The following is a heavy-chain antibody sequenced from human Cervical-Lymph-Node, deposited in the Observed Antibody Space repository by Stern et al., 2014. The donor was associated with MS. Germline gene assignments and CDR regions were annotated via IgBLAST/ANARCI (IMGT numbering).Heavy chain of an antibody. CDR1: GYTFTTYG. D-gene: IGHD2-8*01. J-gene: IGHJ4*02. Sequence: QVQLVESGTEVKKPGASVLVSCKASGYTFTTYGITWVRQAPGQGLEWMGWISADSGNTKYAQKFQARVTMTRDTTTGTAYMEVRSLRSEDTAVYYCARDKMHAFDYWGQGTQVTVPS. CDR3: ARDKMHAFDY. V-gene: IGHV1-18*01. CDR2: ISADSGNT.